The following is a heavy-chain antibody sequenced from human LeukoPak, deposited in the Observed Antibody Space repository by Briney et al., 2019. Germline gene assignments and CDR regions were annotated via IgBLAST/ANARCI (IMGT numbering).Heavy chain of an antibody. V-gene: IGHV3-21*01. CDR1: GFTFSSYS. CDR3: ARFGIAAGPATDY. Sequence: GGSLRLSCAASGFTFSSYSMNWVRQAPGKGLEWVSSISSSSSYIYYADSVKGRFTISRDNAKNSLYLQMNSLRAEDTAVYYCARFGIAAGPATDYWGQGTLVTVSS. J-gene: IGHJ4*02. D-gene: IGHD6-13*01. CDR2: ISSSSSYI.